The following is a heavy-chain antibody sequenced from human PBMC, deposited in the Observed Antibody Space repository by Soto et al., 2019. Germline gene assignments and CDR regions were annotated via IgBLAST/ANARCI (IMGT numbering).Heavy chain of an antibody. CDR3: ARGVGIDVAAQGMDV. V-gene: IGHV4-34*01. D-gene: IGHD6-6*01. CDR1: GGSFSGYY. J-gene: IGHJ6*04. CDR2: INHSGST. Sequence: SETLSLTCAVYGGSFSGYYWSWIRQPPGKGLEWIGEINHSGSTNYNPSLKSRVTISVDTSKNQFSLKLSSVTAADTAVYYCARGVGIDVAAQGMDVRGKGTTVTVSS.